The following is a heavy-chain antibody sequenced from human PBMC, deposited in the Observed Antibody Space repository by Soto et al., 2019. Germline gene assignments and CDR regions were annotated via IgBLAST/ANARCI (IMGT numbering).Heavy chain of an antibody. CDR3: SRETIEYCSSCPLDS. CDR2: IIPILGIA. J-gene: IGHJ4*02. CDR1: GGTFSSYT. V-gene: IGHV1-69*08. D-gene: IGHD2-2*01. Sequence: QVQLVQSGAEVKKPGSSVKVSCKASGGTFSSYTISWVRQSPGQGLEWMGRIIPILGIANYAQKFQCRVTITADKSTSTAYMELSSLRSEDTAVYYCSRETIEYCSSCPLDSLGQGTLVTVSS.